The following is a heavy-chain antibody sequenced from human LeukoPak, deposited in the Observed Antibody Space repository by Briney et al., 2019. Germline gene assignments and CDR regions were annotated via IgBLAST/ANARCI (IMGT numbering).Heavy chain of an antibody. CDR1: GYTFTGYY. CDR2: IIPILGIA. V-gene: IGHV1-69*02. D-gene: IGHD4-17*01. CDR3: ARSGYGVSFDY. J-gene: IGHJ4*02. Sequence: GASVKVSCKASGYTFTGYYMHWVRQAPGQGLEWMGRIIPILGIANYAQKFQGRVTITADKSTSTAYMELSSLRSEDTAVYYCARSGYGVSFDYWGQGTLVTVSS.